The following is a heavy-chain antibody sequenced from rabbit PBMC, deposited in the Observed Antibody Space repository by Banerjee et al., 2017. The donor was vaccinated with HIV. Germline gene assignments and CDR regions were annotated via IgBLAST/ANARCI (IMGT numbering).Heavy chain of an antibody. Sequence: QEQLEESGGGLVQPEGSLALTCKASGFTISSSYYMCWVRQAPGKGLEWIACIYAGSSGSTYYASWAKGRFTISKTSSTTVTLQMTSLTAADTATYFCARAYAGGTYYPVFNLWGQGTLVTVS. D-gene: IGHD8-1*01. CDR2: IYAGSSGST. V-gene: IGHV1S45*01. CDR1: GFTISSSYY. CDR3: ARAYAGGTYYPVFNL. J-gene: IGHJ4*01.